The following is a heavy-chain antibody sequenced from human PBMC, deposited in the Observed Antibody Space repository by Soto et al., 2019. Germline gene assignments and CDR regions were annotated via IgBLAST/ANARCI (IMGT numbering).Heavy chain of an antibody. J-gene: IGHJ5*02. V-gene: IGHV4-59*01. Sequence: SETLSLTCTVSGGSISSYYWSWIRQPPGKGLEWIAYIYYSGSTGYNPSLKSRVTISVDRSKNQVSLKLSSVTAADTAVYSCARVSDFWSGYYWFDPWGQGTLVTVSS. D-gene: IGHD3-3*01. CDR3: ARVSDFWSGYYWFDP. CDR2: IYYSGST. CDR1: GGSISSYY.